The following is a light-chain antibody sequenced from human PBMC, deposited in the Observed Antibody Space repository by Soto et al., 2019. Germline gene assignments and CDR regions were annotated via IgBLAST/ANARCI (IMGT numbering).Light chain of an antibody. CDR3: SSYTSSRTLDV. Sequence: QSALTQPASVSGSPGQSITISCTGTSSDVGGYNYVSWYQQHPGKAPKLMIYEVSNRPSGVSNRFSGSKSGNTASLTISGLQAEDEADYYCSSYTSSRTLDVFGTGTQLTV. J-gene: IGLJ1*01. CDR1: SSDVGGYNY. V-gene: IGLV2-14*01. CDR2: EVS.